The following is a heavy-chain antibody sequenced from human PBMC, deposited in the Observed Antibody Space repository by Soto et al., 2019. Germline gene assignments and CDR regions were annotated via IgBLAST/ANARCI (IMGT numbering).Heavy chain of an antibody. CDR3: ARGWDYYYGMDV. CDR2: MNPNSGNT. CDR1: GYTFTSYD. J-gene: IGHJ6*02. V-gene: IGHV1-8*01. Sequence: GASVKVSCKASGYTFTSYDINWVRQVTGQGLEWMGWMNPNSGNTGYARKFQGRVTMTRNTSISTAYMELSSLRSEDTAVYYCARGWDYYYGMDVWGQGTTVTVSS.